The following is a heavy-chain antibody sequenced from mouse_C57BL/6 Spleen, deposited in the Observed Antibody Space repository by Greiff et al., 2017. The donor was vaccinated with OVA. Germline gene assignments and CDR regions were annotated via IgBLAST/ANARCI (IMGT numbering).Heavy chain of an antibody. CDR2: ISYDGSN. CDR1: GYSITSGYY. Sequence: VQLKESGPGLVKPSQSLSLTCSVTGYSITSGYYWNWIRQFPGNKLEWMGYISYDGSNNYNPSLKNRISLTRDTSKNQFFLKLNSVTTEDTATYYCAREGYMDYYFDYWGQGTTLTVSS. D-gene: IGHD1-1*02. V-gene: IGHV3-6*01. J-gene: IGHJ2*01. CDR3: AREGYMDYYFDY.